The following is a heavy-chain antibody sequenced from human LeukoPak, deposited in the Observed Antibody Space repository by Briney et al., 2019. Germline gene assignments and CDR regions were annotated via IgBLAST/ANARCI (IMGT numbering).Heavy chain of an antibody. D-gene: IGHD6-13*01. J-gene: IGHJ4*02. CDR1: GFTFSSYS. V-gene: IGHV3-21*01. CDR3: ARGSGIAAAARAPDY. Sequence: GGSLRLSCAASGFTFSSYSMNWVRQAPGKGLEWVSSISSSSYIYYSDSVKGRFTISRDNAKNSLYLQMNSLRAEDTAVYYCARGSGIAAAARAPDYWGQGTLVTVSS. CDR2: ISSSSYI.